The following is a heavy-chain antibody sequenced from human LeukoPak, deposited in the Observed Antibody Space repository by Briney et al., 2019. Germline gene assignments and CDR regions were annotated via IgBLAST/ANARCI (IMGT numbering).Heavy chain of an antibody. CDR2: IYTSGST. CDR3: ARGDSGSFVTHFDY. Sequence: NPSETLSLTCTVSGGSISSYYWSWIRQPAGKGLEWIGRIYTSGSTNYNPSLKSRVTMSVDTSKNQFSLKLSSVTAADTAVYYCARGDSGSFVTHFDYWGQGTLVTVSS. D-gene: IGHD1-26*01. CDR1: GGSISSYY. J-gene: IGHJ4*02. V-gene: IGHV4-4*07.